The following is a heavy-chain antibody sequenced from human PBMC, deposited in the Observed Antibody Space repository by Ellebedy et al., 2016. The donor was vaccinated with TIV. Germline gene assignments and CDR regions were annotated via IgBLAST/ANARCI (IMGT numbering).Heavy chain of an antibody. J-gene: IGHJ4*02. CDR2: IYSGGDGGDT. CDR3: ARDAAGNGGKLDY. Sequence: GESLKISCAASGFTFTSYAMNWVRQAPGKGLEWISVIYSGGDGGDTYYADSVKGRFTISRDNSKNTLYLQMNSLRAEDTAVYYCARDAAGNGGKLDYWGQGALVTVSS. CDR1: GFTFTSYA. V-gene: IGHV3-23*03. D-gene: IGHD4-23*01.